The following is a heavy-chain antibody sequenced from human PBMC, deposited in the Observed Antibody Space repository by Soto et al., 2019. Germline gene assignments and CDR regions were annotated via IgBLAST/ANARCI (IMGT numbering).Heavy chain of an antibody. V-gene: IGHV4-30-4*01. J-gene: IGHJ5*02. D-gene: IGHD6-13*01. CDR2: IYYSGST. CDR3: ARVVTGQLAYNWFDP. Sequence: SETLSLTCTVSGGSISSGDYYRSWIRQPPGKGLEWIGYIYYSGSTYYNPSLKSRVTISVDTSKNQFSLKLSSVTAADTAVYYCARVVTGQLAYNWFDPWGQGTLVT. CDR1: GGSISSGDYY.